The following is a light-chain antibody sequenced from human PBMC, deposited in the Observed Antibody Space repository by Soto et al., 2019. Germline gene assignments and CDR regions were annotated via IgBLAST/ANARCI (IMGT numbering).Light chain of an antibody. J-gene: IGKJ1*01. CDR2: AAS. Sequence: DIQMTQSPSSLSASVGDRVTITCRASQGISTYLAWYQQKPGKVPQILISAASAVHSGVPSRFSGSGSGTDFTLTINSLQPEDAATYYCQKYNSAPWTFGQGTKVEIK. V-gene: IGKV1-27*01. CDR1: QGISTY. CDR3: QKYNSAPWT.